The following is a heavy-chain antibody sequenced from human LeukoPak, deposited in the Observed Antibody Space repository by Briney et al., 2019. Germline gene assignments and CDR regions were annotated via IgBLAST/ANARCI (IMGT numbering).Heavy chain of an antibody. CDR3: ARTDTHSGCPDY. CDR2: INPNSGGT. D-gene: IGHD6-19*01. Sequence: ASVKVPCKASGYTFTGYYMHWVRQAPGQGLEWMGWINPNSGGTNYAQKFQGRVTMTRDTSISTAYMELSRLRSDDTAVYYCARTDTHSGCPDYWGQGTLVTVSS. V-gene: IGHV1-2*02. CDR1: GYTFTGYY. J-gene: IGHJ4*02.